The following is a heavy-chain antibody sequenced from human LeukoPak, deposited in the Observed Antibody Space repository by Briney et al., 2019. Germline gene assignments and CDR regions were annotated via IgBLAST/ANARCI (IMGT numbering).Heavy chain of an antibody. D-gene: IGHD6-19*01. CDR2: IYYSGTT. CDR1: GGSISRSTYF. CDR3: ARRRYPGYSSGLFDY. J-gene: IGHJ4*02. V-gene: IGHV4-39*01. Sequence: PSETLSLICTVSGGSISRSTYFWGWIRQPPGKGLECIGSIYYSGTTYYNPSLKSRVTISVDTSNNQFSLKLSSVTAADTAVYYCARRRYPGYSSGLFDYWGQGTLVTVSS.